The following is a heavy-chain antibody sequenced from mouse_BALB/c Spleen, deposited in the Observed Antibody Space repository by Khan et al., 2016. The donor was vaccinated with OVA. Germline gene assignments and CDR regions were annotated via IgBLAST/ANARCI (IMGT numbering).Heavy chain of an antibody. Sequence: VELVESGAELAKPGASVKMSCKASGYTFINYWILWIKQRPGQGLEWIGYINPSTGYTEYNQNFKDKATLTADKSSSTAYMQLNSLTSEDSTVYYGARRGLRWDFDYWGQGTTLTVSS. CDR2: INPSTGYT. CDR3: ARRGLRWDFDY. V-gene: IGHV1-7*01. CDR1: GYTFINYW. D-gene: IGHD1-1*01. J-gene: IGHJ2*01.